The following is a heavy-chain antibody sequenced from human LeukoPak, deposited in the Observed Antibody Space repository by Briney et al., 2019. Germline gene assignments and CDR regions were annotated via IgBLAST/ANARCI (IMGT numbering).Heavy chain of an antibody. Sequence: PSETLSLTCTVSGGSISSSSYYWGWIRQPPGKGLEWIGSIYYSGSTYYNPSLKSRVTISVDTSKNQFSLKLSSVTAADTAVYYCARRPRATIIMARFDPWGQGTLVTVSS. D-gene: IGHD5-12*01. CDR1: GGSISSSSYY. J-gene: IGHJ5*02. CDR2: IYYSGST. V-gene: IGHV4-39*07. CDR3: ARRPRATIIMARFDP.